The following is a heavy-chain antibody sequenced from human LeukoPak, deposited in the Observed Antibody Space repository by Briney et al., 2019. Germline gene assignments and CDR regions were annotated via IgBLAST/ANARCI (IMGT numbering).Heavy chain of an antibody. Sequence: SQTLSLTCTVSGGSISSGGYYWSWIRQSAGKGLEWIGRIYTSGSTNYNPSLKSRVTISADTSKNQFSLKLSSVTAADTAVYYCARRRGYFDYWGQGTLVTVSS. CDR3: ARRRGYFDY. J-gene: IGHJ4*02. V-gene: IGHV4-61*02. CDR1: GGSISSGGYY. CDR2: IYTSGST.